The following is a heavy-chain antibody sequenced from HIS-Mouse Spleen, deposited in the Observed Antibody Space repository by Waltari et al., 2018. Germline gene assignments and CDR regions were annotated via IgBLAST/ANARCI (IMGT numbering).Heavy chain of an antibody. D-gene: IGHD1-1*01. CDR2: IRSKAYGGTT. CDR1: GFTFGDYA. V-gene: IGHV3-49*03. Sequence: EVQLVESGGGLVQPGRSLRLSCTASGFTFGDYALSWFRQAPGKGLEWVGFIRSKAYGGTTEYAASVKGRFTISRDDSKSIAYLQMNSLKTEDTAVYYCARGRFHSWNDAFDIWGQGTMVTVSS. J-gene: IGHJ3*02. CDR3: ARGRFHSWNDAFDI.